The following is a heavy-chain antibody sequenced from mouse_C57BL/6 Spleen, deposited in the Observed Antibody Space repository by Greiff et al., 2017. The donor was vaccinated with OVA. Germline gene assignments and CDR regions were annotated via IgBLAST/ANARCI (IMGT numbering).Heavy chain of an antibody. Sequence: QVQLQQPGAELVMPGASVKLSCKASGYTFTSYWMHWVKQRPGQGLEWIGEIDPSDSYTTYNQKLKGKSTLTVDKSSSTAYMQLSSMTSEDSAVYYCARKYYGSSYWYFDVWGTGTTVTVSS. V-gene: IGHV1-69*01. CDR1: GYTFTSYW. D-gene: IGHD1-1*01. J-gene: IGHJ1*03. CDR2: IDPSDSYT. CDR3: ARKYYGSSYWYFDV.